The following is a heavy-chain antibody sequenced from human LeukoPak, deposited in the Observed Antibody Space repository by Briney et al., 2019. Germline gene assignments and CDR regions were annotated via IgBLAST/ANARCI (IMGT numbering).Heavy chain of an antibody. V-gene: IGHV3-33*01. Sequence: GRALRLSCAASGFTFSSYGMHWVRQAPGKGLEWVAVIWYDGSNKYYADSVKGRFTISRDNSKNTLYLQMTSLRAEDTAVYYCARGRGYSYGSRRLDWFDPWGQGTLVTVSS. CDR2: IWYDGSNK. CDR3: ARGRGYSYGSRRLDWFDP. CDR1: GFTFSSYG. D-gene: IGHD5-18*01. J-gene: IGHJ5*02.